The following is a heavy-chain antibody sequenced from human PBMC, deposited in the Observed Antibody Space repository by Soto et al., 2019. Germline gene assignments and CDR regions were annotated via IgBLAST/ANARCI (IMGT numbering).Heavy chain of an antibody. CDR1: GFTFSDYW. Sequence: EVQLVESGGGLVQPGGSLRLSCTASGFTFSDYWMHWVRQAPGKGLEWVSRIKTDGSNTHYADSVKGRFTISRDNAKNTLSLQMYSLRAEDTAVYYCVRDGHHWNFADWGQGTLVTVSS. CDR3: VRDGHHWNFAD. CDR2: IKTDGSNT. D-gene: IGHD1-1*01. V-gene: IGHV3-74*01. J-gene: IGHJ4*02.